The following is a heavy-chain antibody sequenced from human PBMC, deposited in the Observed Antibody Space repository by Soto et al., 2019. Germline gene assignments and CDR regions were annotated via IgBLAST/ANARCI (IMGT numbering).Heavy chain of an antibody. CDR2: ISYSGST. V-gene: IGHV4-39*01. D-gene: IGHD5-18*01. Sequence: SETLSLTCTVSGGSISIRSHHWAWIRQSPGGGLDWIGSISYSGSTYYNPSLKSRVSIAADTSKNQFSLRLSSVTAADTAVYYCARHDADSYGFYGMDVWGQGTTVT. J-gene: IGHJ6*02. CDR3: ARHDADSYGFYGMDV. CDR1: GGSISIRSHH.